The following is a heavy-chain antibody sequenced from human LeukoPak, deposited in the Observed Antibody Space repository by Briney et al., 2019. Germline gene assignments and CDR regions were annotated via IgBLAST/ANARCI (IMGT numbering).Heavy chain of an antibody. CDR2: INPNSGGT. Sequence: ASVKVSCKASGYTFTGYYMHWVRQAPGQGLEWMGWINPNSGGTNYAQKFQGRVTITADESTSTAYMELSSLRSEDTAVYYCARDGSSGWGYYYMDVWGKGTTVTISS. J-gene: IGHJ6*03. V-gene: IGHV1-2*02. CDR3: ARDGSSGWGYYYMDV. CDR1: GYTFTGYY. D-gene: IGHD6-19*01.